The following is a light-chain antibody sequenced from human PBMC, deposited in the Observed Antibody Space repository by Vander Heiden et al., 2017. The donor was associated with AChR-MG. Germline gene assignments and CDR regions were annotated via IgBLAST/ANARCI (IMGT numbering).Light chain of an antibody. CDR3: EAWDNSLSVV. V-gene: IGLV1-47*01. Sequence: QSVLTHPPSASGTHGQRVTISCSGSSSTIGSTYVYWYQQIPGTAPILHSLRNNQRPSGDPDRVSGSKSGTSESLAISGLRSEDEAYCDWEAWDNSLSVVFGGGTKLTV. J-gene: IGLJ2*01. CDR1: SSTIGSTY. CDR2: RNN.